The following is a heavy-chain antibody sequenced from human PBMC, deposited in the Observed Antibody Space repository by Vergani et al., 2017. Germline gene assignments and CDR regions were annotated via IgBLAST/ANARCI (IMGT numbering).Heavy chain of an antibody. CDR1: GYSFTNYW. CDR3: ARLYGRDSSGSKYFDY. Sequence: EVHLVQSGAEVKKPGESLKIFCQISGYSFTNYWIGWARQMPGKGLEWMGVIHPADSDTRYSPSFQGQVTISVDKSISTAYLQRSSLRASDSAMYYCARLYGRDSSGSKYFDYWGQGTLVTVSS. CDR2: IHPADSDT. D-gene: IGHD3-22*01. J-gene: IGHJ4*02. V-gene: IGHV5-51*01.